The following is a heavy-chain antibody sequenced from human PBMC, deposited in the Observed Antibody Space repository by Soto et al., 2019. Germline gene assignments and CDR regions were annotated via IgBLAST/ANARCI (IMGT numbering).Heavy chain of an antibody. V-gene: IGHV1-69*01. Sequence: QVQLVQSGAEVKKPGSSVKVSCKASGGTFSSYAISWVRQAPGQGLEWMGGIIPISETTNYAQKFQGRVTITAEESKSTAYTELSSLRSEDTAVYYCARSQGSSTSLEIYYYYYYGMDVWGQGTTVTVSS. CDR2: IIPISETT. J-gene: IGHJ6*02. CDR1: GGTFSSYA. CDR3: ARSQGSSTSLEIYYYYYYGMDV. D-gene: IGHD2-2*01.